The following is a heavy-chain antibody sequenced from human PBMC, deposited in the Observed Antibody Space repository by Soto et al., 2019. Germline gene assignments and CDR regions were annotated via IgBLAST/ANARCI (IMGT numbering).Heavy chain of an antibody. CDR1: GYTFTSYD. J-gene: IGHJ6*04. CDR3: ACELAKSVRDL. V-gene: IGHV1-8*01. Sequence: QVQLVQSGAEVKTPGASVKVSCKASGYTFTSYDINWVRQATGQGIEWMVWMNPNSGNTGYAQNFPGRVTMTRNTSRSPAYMALRSPRADDTAVYYCACELAKSVRDLWCKATTVTVYS. D-gene: IGHD1-1*01. CDR2: MNPNSGNT.